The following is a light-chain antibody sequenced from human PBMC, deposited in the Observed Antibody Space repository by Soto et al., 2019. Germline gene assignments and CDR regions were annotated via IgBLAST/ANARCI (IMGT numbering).Light chain of an antibody. V-gene: IGLV2-8*01. CDR1: SSDVGGYNY. Sequence: QSVLTQPPSASGSPGQSVTISCTGTSSDVGGYNYVSWYQHHPGKAPKLMIYEVIRRPSGVPDRFSGSKSGNTASLTVSGLQAEDEADYFCSSYAGSNNLVFGGGTNVTVL. CDR3: SSYAGSNNLV. CDR2: EVI. J-gene: IGLJ2*01.